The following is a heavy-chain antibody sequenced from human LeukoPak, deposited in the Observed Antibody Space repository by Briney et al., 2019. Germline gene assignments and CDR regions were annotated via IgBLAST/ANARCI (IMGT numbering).Heavy chain of an antibody. Sequence: SETLSLTCTVSGGSISTYYWTWIRQPPGKGLEWIGYIYYSGSTNYNPSLKSRVTISVDTSKNQFSLKLSSVTAAGTAVYYCARVFNWNGAFDIWGQGTMVTVSS. D-gene: IGHD1-20*01. CDR1: GGSISTYY. J-gene: IGHJ3*02. V-gene: IGHV4-59*01. CDR3: ARVFNWNGAFDI. CDR2: IYYSGST.